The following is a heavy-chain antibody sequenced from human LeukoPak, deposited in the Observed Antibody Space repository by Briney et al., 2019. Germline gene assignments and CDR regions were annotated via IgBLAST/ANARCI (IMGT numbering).Heavy chain of an antibody. V-gene: IGHV1-18*01. D-gene: IGHD3-10*01. CDR1: GYSFTSYG. CDR3: ARVSNYGSGSYYSFYYFDY. CDR2: ISAYNGNT. Sequence: ASVKVSCKASGYSFTSYGISWVRQAPGQGLEWMGWISAYNGNTNYAQKLQGRVTMTTDTSTSTAYMELSRLRSDDTAVYYCARVSNYGSGSYYSFYYFDYWGQGTLVTVSS. J-gene: IGHJ4*02.